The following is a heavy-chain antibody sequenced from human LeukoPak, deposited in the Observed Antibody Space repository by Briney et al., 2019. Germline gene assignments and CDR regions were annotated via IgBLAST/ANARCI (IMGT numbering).Heavy chain of an antibody. CDR3: ARGDCSGGSCSSMDV. CDR1: GFTFSTYD. J-gene: IGHJ6*02. D-gene: IGHD2-15*01. CDR2: INPAGDT. V-gene: IGHV3-13*04. Sequence: GGSLRLSCAASGFTFSTYDMHWVSQATGKGLEWVSGINPAGDTYYPGSVKGRFTISREDAKNSFYLQMNSLRVGDTAVYYCARGDCSGGSCSSMDVWGQGTTVTVSS.